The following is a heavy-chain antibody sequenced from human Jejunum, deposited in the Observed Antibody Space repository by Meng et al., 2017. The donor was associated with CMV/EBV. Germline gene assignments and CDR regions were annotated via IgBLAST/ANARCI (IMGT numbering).Heavy chain of an antibody. V-gene: IGHV3-74*01. J-gene: IGHJ4*02. CDR3: TGLDY. Sequence: EVHVVESGGRLVQPGGSLKLSCATSGFNFRNYWMHWVRQEPGKGPLWVSRITDDGTTNYADFVQGRFTISRDNAKNTVYLQMNSLRAEDTGIYYCTGLDYWGQGTLVTVSS. CDR1: GFNFRNYW. CDR2: ITDDGTT.